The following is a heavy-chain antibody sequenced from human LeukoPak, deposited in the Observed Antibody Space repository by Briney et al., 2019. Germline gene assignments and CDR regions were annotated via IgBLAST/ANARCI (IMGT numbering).Heavy chain of an antibody. Sequence: GGSLRLSCAASGFTFSNAWMSWVRQAPGKGLEWVGRIKSKTDGGTTDYAAPVKGRFTISRDDSKNTLYLQMNSLKTEDTAVYYCTTDYYYDSSGYYSHFDYWGQGSRVIVYS. D-gene: IGHD3-22*01. CDR3: TTDYYYDSSGYYSHFDY. V-gene: IGHV3-15*01. J-gene: IGHJ4*02. CDR1: GFTFSNAW. CDR2: IKSKTDGGTT.